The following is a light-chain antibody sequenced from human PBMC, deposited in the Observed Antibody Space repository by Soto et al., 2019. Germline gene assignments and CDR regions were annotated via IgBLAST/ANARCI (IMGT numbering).Light chain of an antibody. J-gene: IGKJ1*01. CDR3: QQYSNWPRT. V-gene: IGKV3-15*01. Sequence: EIVMTQSPATLSVSPGERATLSCRASQSVSSNLVWYQQKPGQAPRLLIYGASTRATGIPARFSGSGSGTEFTLTIRSLQSEDFAVYYCQQYSNWPRTFGQGTKVEIK. CDR1: QSVSSN. CDR2: GAS.